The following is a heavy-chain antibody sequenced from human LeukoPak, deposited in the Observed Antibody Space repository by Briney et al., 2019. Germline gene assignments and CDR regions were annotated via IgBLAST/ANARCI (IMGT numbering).Heavy chain of an antibody. Sequence: GGSLRLSCAASGFTFSSYSMNWVRQAPGKGLEWFSSISSSSSYIYYADSVKGRFTISRDNAKNSLYLQMNSLRAEDTAVYYCARDGGTQGDYFDYWGQGTLVTVSS. D-gene: IGHD1-26*01. CDR1: GFTFSSYS. CDR2: ISSSSSYI. J-gene: IGHJ4*02. CDR3: ARDGGTQGDYFDY. V-gene: IGHV3-21*01.